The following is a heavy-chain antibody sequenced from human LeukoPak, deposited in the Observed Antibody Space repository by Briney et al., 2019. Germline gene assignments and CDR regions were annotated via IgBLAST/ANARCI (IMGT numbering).Heavy chain of an antibody. Sequence: ASVKVSCKASGYTFTSYSVHWVRQAPGQRLGWMGWINAGNGITKFSQKFQGRVTITRDTSASTAYMELSSLRSEDTAVYYCARFLGGSYGMDVWGQGTTVTVSS. D-gene: IGHD1-26*01. V-gene: IGHV1-3*01. CDR3: ARFLGGSYGMDV. CDR2: INAGNGIT. J-gene: IGHJ6*02. CDR1: GYTFTSYS.